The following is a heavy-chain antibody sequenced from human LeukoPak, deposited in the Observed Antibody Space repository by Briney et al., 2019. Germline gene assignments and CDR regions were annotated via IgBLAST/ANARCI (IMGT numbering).Heavy chain of an antibody. CDR1: GGSISSSSYY. Sequence: SETLSLTCTVSGGSISSSSYYWGWIRQPPGKGLEWIGYIYYSGSTNYNPSLRSRVTISVDTSKNQFSLRLSSVTAADTAVYYCARSHPSGSYYNLNDYWGQGTLVTVSS. D-gene: IGHD3-10*01. CDR3: ARSHPSGSYYNLNDY. J-gene: IGHJ4*02. V-gene: IGHV4-61*05. CDR2: IYYSGST.